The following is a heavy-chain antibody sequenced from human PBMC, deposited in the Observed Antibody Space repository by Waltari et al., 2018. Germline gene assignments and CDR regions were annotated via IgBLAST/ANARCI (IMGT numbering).Heavy chain of an antibody. CDR2: IYTSGST. D-gene: IGHD3-16*01. J-gene: IGHJ4*02. Sequence: QVQLQESGPGLVKPSQTLSLTCTVSGGSIRSGSYYWRWIRQPAGKGLEWIGRIYTSGSTNYNPSLKSRVTISVDTSKNQFSLKLSSVTAADTAVYYCASVGITYYFDYWGQGTLVTVSS. CDR3: ASVGITYYFDY. CDR1: GGSIRSGSYY. V-gene: IGHV4-61*02.